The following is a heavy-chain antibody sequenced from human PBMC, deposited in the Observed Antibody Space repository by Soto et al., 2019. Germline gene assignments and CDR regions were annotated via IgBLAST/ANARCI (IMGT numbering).Heavy chain of an antibody. CDR1: EGTFSSYA. D-gene: IGHD5-18*01. CDR3: ARVGTRYSYGYHD. CDR2: IIPIFGTA. J-gene: IGHJ4*02. Sequence: SVKVSCKASEGTFSSYAISWVRQAPGQGLEWMGGIIPIFGTANYAQKFQGRVTITADESTSTAYMELSSLRSEDTAVYYCARVGTRYSYGYHDWGQGTLVTVSS. V-gene: IGHV1-69*13.